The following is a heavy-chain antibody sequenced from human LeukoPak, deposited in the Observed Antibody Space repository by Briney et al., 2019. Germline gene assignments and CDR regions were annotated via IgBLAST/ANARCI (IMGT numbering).Heavy chain of an antibody. V-gene: IGHV3-15*04. CDR1: GFTFSSYS. J-gene: IGHJ6*02. CDR2: IVSKIDGGTT. Sequence: GGSLRLSCAASGFTFSSYSMNWVRQAPGKGLEWVGQIVSKIDGGTTDYAAPVKGRFTTARDDSESMLYLQMNSLKIEDTAVYYCTTDEDWNYARKDVWGQGATVIVSS. CDR3: TTDEDWNYARKDV. D-gene: IGHD1-7*01.